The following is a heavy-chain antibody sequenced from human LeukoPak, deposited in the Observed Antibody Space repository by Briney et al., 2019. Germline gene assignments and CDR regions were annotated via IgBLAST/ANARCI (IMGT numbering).Heavy chain of an antibody. CDR3: AKMPRYSSGWYRFDP. CDR2: ISYDGSNK. CDR1: GFTFSSYG. D-gene: IGHD6-19*01. V-gene: IGHV3-30*18. Sequence: GGSLRLSCAASGFTFSSYGMHWVRQAPGKGLEWVAVISYDGSNKYYADSVKGRFTISRDNSKNTLYLQMNSLRAEGTAVYYCAKMPRYSSGWYRFDPWGQGTLVTVSS. J-gene: IGHJ5*02.